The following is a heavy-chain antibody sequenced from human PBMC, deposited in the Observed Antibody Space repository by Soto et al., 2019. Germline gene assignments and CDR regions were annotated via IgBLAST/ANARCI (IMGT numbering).Heavy chain of an antibody. D-gene: IGHD3-10*01. Sequence: DVQLVESGGGLVQPGGSLRLSCAASGFTFTAYWMTWVRQAPGKGLEWVANIKHDGSEKYYVDSVKGRFTISRDNAKNSLYLQMDSLRADDTSVYYCARGRGLDYWGQGTLVTVSS. CDR2: IKHDGSEK. V-gene: IGHV3-7*04. CDR1: GFTFTAYW. J-gene: IGHJ4*02. CDR3: ARGRGLDY.